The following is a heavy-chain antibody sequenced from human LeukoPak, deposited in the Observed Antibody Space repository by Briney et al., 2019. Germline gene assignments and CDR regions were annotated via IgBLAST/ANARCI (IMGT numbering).Heavy chain of an antibody. CDR2: ISAYNGNT. V-gene: IGHV1-18*04. Sequence: ASVKVSCKASGYSFIAYHIHWVRQAPGQGLEWMGWISAYNGNTNYAQKLQGRVTMTTDTSTSTAYMELRSLRSDDTAVYYCARVQITMVRGVYFDYWGQGTLVTVSS. D-gene: IGHD3-10*01. CDR1: GYSFIAYH. CDR3: ARVQITMVRGVYFDY. J-gene: IGHJ4*02.